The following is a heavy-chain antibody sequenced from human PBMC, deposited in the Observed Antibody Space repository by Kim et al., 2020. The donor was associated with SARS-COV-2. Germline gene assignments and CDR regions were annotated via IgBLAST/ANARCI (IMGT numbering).Heavy chain of an antibody. D-gene: IGHD3-9*01. CDR3: ARTMTGYYRSGGDY. J-gene: IGHJ4*02. Sequence: ADSVKGRFTISRDNSKNTLYLRMNSLRAEDTAVYYCARTMTGYYRSGGDYWGQGTLVTVSS. V-gene: IGHV3-30*01.